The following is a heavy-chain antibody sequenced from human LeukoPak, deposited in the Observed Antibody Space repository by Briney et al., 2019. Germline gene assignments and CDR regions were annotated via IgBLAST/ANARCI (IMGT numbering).Heavy chain of an antibody. CDR2: IYYSGNT. J-gene: IGHJ5*02. V-gene: IGHV4-59*08. CDR1: GGSLSGHW. Sequence: SETLSLTCTVSGGSLSGHWWSWIRQPPGKGLEWIGYIYYSGNTNYNPSLNTRVTISVDTSKNQFSLNLRSVTAADTAVYYCARLHFAAAEEFDPWGQGTLVTVSS. D-gene: IGHD6-13*01. CDR3: ARLHFAAAEEFDP.